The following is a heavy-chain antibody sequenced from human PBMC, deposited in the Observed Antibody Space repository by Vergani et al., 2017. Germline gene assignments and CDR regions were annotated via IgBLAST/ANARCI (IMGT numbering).Heavy chain of an antibody. CDR1: GFTFSSYS. CDR3: ARGEYYYDSSGYYHFDY. D-gene: IGHD3-22*01. CDR2: ISSSSSYI. Sequence: EVQLVESGGGLVKPGGSLRLSCAASGFTFSSYSMNWVRQAPGKGLEWVSSISSSSSYIYYADSVKGRFTISRDNAKNSLYLQMNSLRAEDTAVYYCARGEYYYDSSGYYHFDYWGLGTLVTVSS. J-gene: IGHJ4*02. V-gene: IGHV3-21*01.